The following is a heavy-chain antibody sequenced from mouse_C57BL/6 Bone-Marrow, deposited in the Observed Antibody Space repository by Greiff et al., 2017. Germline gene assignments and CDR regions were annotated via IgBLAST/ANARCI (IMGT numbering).Heavy chain of an antibody. D-gene: IGHD1-1*01. J-gene: IGHJ4*01. CDR3: ARGCYYYGSSYALDY. CDR2: IYPRDGST. V-gene: IGHV1-85*01. CDR1: GYTFTSYD. Sequence: QVQLKQSGPELVKPGASVKLSCKASGYTFTSYDINWVKQRPGQGLEWIGWIYPRDGSTKYTEKFKGKATLTVDTSSSTAYMELHSLTSEDSAVYICARGCYYYGSSYALDYWGQGTSVTVSS.